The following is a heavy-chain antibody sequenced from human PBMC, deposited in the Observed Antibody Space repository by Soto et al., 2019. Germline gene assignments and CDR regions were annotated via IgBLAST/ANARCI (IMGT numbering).Heavy chain of an antibody. D-gene: IGHD6-13*01. V-gene: IGHV3-23*01. CDR1: GFTFSNQA. CDR3: AEGSTVAAV. J-gene: IGHJ4*02. Sequence: EVQLLESGGGLVQPGGSLRLSCAASGFTFSNQAMSWVRQAPGKGLEWVSGITGSSDNSNYADSVKGLFTISRVNSKKAVYLEMSSLRVDDTAIYYCAEGSTVAAVWGEGPLVTVS. CDR2: ITGSSDNS.